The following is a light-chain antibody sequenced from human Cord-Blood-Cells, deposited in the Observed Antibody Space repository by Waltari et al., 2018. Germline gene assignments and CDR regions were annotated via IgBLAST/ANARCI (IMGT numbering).Light chain of an antibody. CDR1: QSVSSY. V-gene: IGKV3-11*01. CDR3: QQRSNWPPFT. Sequence: EIVLTQSPATLSLSPGERATLSCRASQSVSSYLAWYQQKPGQAPRLLIYDASNRATGIPARFSGSGSVTDFTLTSSSLEPEDFAVYYCQQRSNWPPFTFGPGTKVDIK. J-gene: IGKJ3*01. CDR2: DAS.